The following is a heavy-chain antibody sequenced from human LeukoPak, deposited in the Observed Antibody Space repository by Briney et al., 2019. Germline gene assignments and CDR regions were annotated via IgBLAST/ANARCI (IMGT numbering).Heavy chain of an antibody. V-gene: IGHV4-59*01. CDR1: GGSISSYY. CDR2: MYHTGST. D-gene: IGHD6-13*01. J-gene: IGHJ4*02. Sequence: SETLSLTCTVSGGSISSYYWSWIRQPPGKGLEWIGNMYHTGSTNYNPSLKSRVTISLDTSKTQFSLSLTSVTAADTAVYYCARYSGWSPDYWGQGTLVIVSS. CDR3: ARYSGWSPDY.